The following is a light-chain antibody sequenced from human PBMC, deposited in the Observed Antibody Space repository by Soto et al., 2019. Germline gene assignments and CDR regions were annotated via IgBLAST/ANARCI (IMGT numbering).Light chain of an antibody. Sequence: DIVLAQSPGTLSLSPGERATLSCRASQSVTNSFLAWYQQKHGQXPRLLIYGASTRATGIPARFSVSGSGTDLSLTISRLEPEDGAVYYGHQYDNAPQTYGQGTKVDIK. V-gene: IGKV3-20*01. CDR2: GAS. J-gene: IGKJ2*01. CDR1: QSVTNSF. CDR3: HQYDNAPQT.